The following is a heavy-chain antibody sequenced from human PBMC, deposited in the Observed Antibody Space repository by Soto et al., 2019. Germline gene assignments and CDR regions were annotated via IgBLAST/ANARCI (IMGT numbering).Heavy chain of an antibody. CDR1: WFSFTSYL. D-gene: IGHD6-13*01. Sequence: XESLKLSCKVSWFSFTSYLIGWVRPVPGKGLEWMGIIYPGDSDTRYSPSFQGQVTISADKSISTAYLQWSSLKASDTAMYYCARPYSSSSSPYGYWGQGTLVTVSS. J-gene: IGHJ4*02. V-gene: IGHV5-51*01. CDR2: IYPGDSDT. CDR3: ARPYSSSSSPYGY.